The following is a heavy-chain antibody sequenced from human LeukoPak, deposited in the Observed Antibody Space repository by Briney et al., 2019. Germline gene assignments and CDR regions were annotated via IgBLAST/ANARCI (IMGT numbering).Heavy chain of an antibody. J-gene: IGHJ4*02. CDR2: MKYDGSEK. V-gene: IGHV3-7*01. Sequence: GGSLGLSCAASGFTFSSYWMSWVRQAPGKGLEWVANMKYDGSEKYYVDSVKGRFTISRDNAKNSLYLQMSSLRAEDTAVYYCARDIEAAGLFLDYWGQGTLVTVSS. CDR3: ARDIEAAGLFLDY. D-gene: IGHD6-13*01. CDR1: GFTFSSYW.